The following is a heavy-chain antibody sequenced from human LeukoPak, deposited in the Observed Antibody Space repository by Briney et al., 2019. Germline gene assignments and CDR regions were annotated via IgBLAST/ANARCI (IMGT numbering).Heavy chain of an antibody. V-gene: IGHV4-38-2*01. D-gene: IGHD5/OR15-5a*01. CDR2: IYHSGST. J-gene: IGHJ5*02. Sequence: SETLSLTCAVSGYSISSGYYWGWIRQPPGKGLEWIGSIYHSGSTYYNPSLKSRVTISVDTSKNQFSLKLSSVTAADTAVYYCARLDLGWFDPWGQGTLVTVPS. CDR1: GYSISSGYY. CDR3: ARLDLGWFDP.